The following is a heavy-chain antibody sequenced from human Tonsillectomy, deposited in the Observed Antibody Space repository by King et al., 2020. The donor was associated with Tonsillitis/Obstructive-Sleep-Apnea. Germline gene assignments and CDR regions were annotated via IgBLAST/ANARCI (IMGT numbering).Heavy chain of an antibody. D-gene: IGHD2-2*01. CDR1: GFTFGDYA. V-gene: IGHV3-49*05. Sequence: QLVQSGGGLVKPGRSLRLSCTASGFTFGDYAMSWFRQAPGKGLEGGGVIRSKAYSWTTESAACVKGRFTISRDDSKSIAYLQMNSLKTEDTAVYYCTRGGCSSTSCYSFGWFDPWGQGTLVTVSS. J-gene: IGHJ5*02. CDR2: IRSKAYSWTT. CDR3: TRGGCSSTSCYSFGWFDP.